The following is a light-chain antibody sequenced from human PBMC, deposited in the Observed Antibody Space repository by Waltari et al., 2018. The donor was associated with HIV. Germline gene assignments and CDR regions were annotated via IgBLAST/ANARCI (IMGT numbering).Light chain of an antibody. V-gene: IGKV1-9*01. CDR1: PGILTY. CDR2: DAS. CDR3: HQLKSYPRT. J-gene: IGKJ1*01. Sequence: DIQLTQSPPFLSASVGDRVTFTCRPSPGILTYLAWYQQKPGKAPKVLSYDASTLQSGVPSRFSGSGSGTEFTLTISSLQPEDFATYYCHQLKSYPRTFGQGTKVEI.